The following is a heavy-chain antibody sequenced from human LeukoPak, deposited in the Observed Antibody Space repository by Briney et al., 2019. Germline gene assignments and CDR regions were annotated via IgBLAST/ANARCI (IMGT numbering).Heavy chain of an antibody. J-gene: IGHJ3*02. CDR2: ISSTSTYI. V-gene: IGHV3-21*01. CDR1: GFTCSSYT. CDR3: AREGAVSSDAFDI. Sequence: TGGALRLSCGASGFTCSSYTMNWVRQAPGKGLDWVSSISSTSTYIFYGDSVKGRFTISRDNAKNSLYLHMSSLRAEDTAVYYCAREGAVSSDAFDIWGLGTVVTVSS. D-gene: IGHD3-10*01.